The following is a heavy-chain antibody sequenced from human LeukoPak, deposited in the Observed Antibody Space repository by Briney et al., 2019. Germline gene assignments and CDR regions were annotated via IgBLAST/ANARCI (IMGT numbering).Heavy chain of an antibody. D-gene: IGHD3-10*01. CDR2: IYSGGST. J-gene: IGHJ4*02. Sequence: GGSLRLSSAASGFTVSSNYMSWVRQAPGRGLEWVSVIYSGGSTYYADSVKGRFTISRDNSKNTQFLQMNSLRAGDTAVYYCARGTVTMVDYWGQGTLVTVSS. CDR1: GFTVSSNY. V-gene: IGHV3-66*01. CDR3: ARGTVTMVDY.